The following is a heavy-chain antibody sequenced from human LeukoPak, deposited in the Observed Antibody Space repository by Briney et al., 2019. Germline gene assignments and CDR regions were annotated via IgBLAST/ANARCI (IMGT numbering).Heavy chain of an antibody. D-gene: IGHD6-13*01. Sequence: GGSLRLSCAASGFTFSTYWMSWVRQGPGKGLEWVANIKQDGSDKYYVDSVKGRFTISRDNAKNSLFLQTNSLRAEDTAVYYCARWGIASAGTYGMDVWGQGTTVTVSS. V-gene: IGHV3-7*05. CDR3: ARWGIASAGTYGMDV. CDR1: GFTFSTYW. J-gene: IGHJ6*02. CDR2: IKQDGSDK.